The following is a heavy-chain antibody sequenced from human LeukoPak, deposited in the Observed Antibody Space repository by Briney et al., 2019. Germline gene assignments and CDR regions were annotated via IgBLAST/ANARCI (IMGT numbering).Heavy chain of an antibody. Sequence: ASVKVSFKASGYTFTGYYMHWVRQAPGQGLEWMGWINPNSGGTNYAQKFQGRVTTTRDTSISTAYMELSRLRSDDTAVYYCARESGDTAMVTSFFREIYNWFDPWGQGTLVTVSS. CDR2: INPNSGGT. V-gene: IGHV1-2*02. J-gene: IGHJ5*02. CDR3: ARESGDTAMVTSFFREIYNWFDP. D-gene: IGHD5-18*01. CDR1: GYTFTGYY.